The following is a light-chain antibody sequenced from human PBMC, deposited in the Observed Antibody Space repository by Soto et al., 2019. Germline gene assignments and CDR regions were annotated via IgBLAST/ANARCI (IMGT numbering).Light chain of an antibody. V-gene: IGKV4-1*01. CDR2: WAS. CDR1: QSVLYSSNNKNY. Sequence: DIVMTQSPDSLAVSLGERATINCKSSQSVLYSSNNKNYLAWYQQTPGQPPKLLIYWASTRESGVPDRFSGSGSGTDFTLTISRLQAEDVAVYYCQPYYNTPYTFGQGTKLEIE. J-gene: IGKJ2*01. CDR3: QPYYNTPYT.